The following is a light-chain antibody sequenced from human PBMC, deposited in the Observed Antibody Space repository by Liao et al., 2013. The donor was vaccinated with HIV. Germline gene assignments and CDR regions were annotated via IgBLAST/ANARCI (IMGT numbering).Light chain of an antibody. Sequence: SYELTQPPSVSVAPGKTARITCGGNNIGSKSVHWYQQKPGQAPVLVIYQDNKRPSGIPERFSGSNSGNTATLTISGTQALDEADYYCQAWDSSTWVFGGGTKLTVL. CDR3: QAWDSSTWV. CDR1: NIGSKS. CDR2: QDN. V-gene: IGLV3-21*01. J-gene: IGLJ3*02.